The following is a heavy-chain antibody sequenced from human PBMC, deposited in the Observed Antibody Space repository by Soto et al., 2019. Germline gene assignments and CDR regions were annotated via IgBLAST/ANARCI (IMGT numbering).Heavy chain of an antibody. CDR3: AREGYGDYVNAFDM. J-gene: IGHJ3*02. Sequence: EVQLVESGGGLVQPGGSLRLSCAASGFTSSRFWMHWVRQAPGKGLVWVSRINSEGSGTSYADSVKGRFTISRDNAKNTLDLQMNGLRVEDTAVYHCAREGYGDYVNAFDMWGQGTMVTVSS. CDR2: INSEGSGT. CDR1: GFTSSRFW. D-gene: IGHD4-17*01. V-gene: IGHV3-74*01.